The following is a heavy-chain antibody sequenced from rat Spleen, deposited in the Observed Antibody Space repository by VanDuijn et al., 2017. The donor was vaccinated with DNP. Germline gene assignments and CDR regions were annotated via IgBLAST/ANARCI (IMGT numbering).Heavy chain of an antibody. CDR1: GFSLTSYN. D-gene: IGHD1-10*01. J-gene: IGHJ4*01. CDR3: SREGQPYYAMDA. Sequence: QVHLKESGPGLVQPSQTLSLTCTVSGFSLTSYNVHWVRQSTGKGLEWMGGMWTGGATDYNSALKSRLSISRDTSKSQVFLKMNSLQIEDTAIYCCSREGQPYYAMDAWGQGTSVTVSS. V-gene: IGHV2-30*01. CDR2: MWTGGAT.